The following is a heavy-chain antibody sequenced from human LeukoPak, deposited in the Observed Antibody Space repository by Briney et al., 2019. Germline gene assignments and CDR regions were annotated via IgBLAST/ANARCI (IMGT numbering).Heavy chain of an antibody. CDR3: AAEGTSGWSN. D-gene: IGHD6-19*01. CDR2: IVVGSGNT. V-gene: IGHV1-58*02. CDR1: GFTFTSSA. Sequence: SVKVSCKASGFTFTSSATQWVRQARGQRLEWIGWIVVGSGNTNYAQKFQERVTITRDMSTSTAYMELSSLRSEDTAVYYCAAEGTSGWSNWGQGTLVTVSS. J-gene: IGHJ4*02.